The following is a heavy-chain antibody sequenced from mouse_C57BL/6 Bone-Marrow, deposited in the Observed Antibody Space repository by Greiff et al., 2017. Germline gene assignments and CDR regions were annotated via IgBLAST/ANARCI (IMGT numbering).Heavy chain of an antibody. CDR1: GFTFTDYY. Sequence: EVKLVESGGGLVQPGGSLSLSCAASGFTFTDYYMSWVRQPPGKALEWLGFIRNKANGYTTEYSASVKGRFTISRDNSQSILYLQMNALRAEDSATYYCARYRTGGLDYWGQGTTLTVSS. D-gene: IGHD3-3*01. V-gene: IGHV7-3*01. J-gene: IGHJ2*01. CDR3: ARYRTGGLDY. CDR2: IRNKANGYTT.